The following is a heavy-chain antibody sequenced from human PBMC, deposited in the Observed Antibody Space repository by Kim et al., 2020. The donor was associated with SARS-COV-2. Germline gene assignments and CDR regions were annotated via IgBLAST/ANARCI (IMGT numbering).Heavy chain of an antibody. CDR2: T. CDR3: ARDGDTAMVMY. V-gene: IGHV1-18*01. J-gene: IGHJ4*02. D-gene: IGHD5-18*01. Sequence: TNYAQKIQGRVTMTTDTSTSTAYMELRSLRSDETAVYYCARDGDTAMVMYWGQGTLVTVSS.